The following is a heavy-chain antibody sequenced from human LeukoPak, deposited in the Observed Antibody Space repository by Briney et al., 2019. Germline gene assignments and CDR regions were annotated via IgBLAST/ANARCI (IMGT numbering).Heavy chain of an antibody. J-gene: IGHJ4*02. CDR1: GFTFSSYA. CDR2: ISGSGGST. CDR3: AEEGKYSSGWPHYYFDY. Sequence: GGSLRLSCAASGFTFSSYAMSWVRQAPGKGLEWVSAISGSGGSTYYADSVKGRFTISRDNSKNTLYLQMNSLRAEDTAVYYCAEEGKYSSGWPHYYFDYWGQGTLVTVSS. D-gene: IGHD6-19*01. V-gene: IGHV3-23*01.